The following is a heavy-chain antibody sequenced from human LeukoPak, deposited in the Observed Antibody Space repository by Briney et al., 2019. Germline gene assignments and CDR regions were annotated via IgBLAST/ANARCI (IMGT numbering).Heavy chain of an antibody. CDR1: TYTFTRYG. D-gene: IGHD1-26*01. CDR3: ARSGRGTYYYFDL. Sequence: ASVKVSCKASTYTFTRYGISWVRQAPGQGLEWMGWSSGYNGNTNYAQKFLRRVSMTADTATSTAYMELRSLTSDDTAMYYCARSGRGTYYYFDLWGQGTLVTVSS. V-gene: IGHV1-18*01. CDR2: SSGYNGNT. J-gene: IGHJ4*02.